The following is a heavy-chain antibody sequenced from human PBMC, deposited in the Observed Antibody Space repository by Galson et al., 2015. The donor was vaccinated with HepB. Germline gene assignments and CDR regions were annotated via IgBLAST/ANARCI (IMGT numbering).Heavy chain of an antibody. Sequence: SLRLSCAASGFTFSSYAMSWVRQAPGKGLEWVSAISGSGGSTYYADSVKGRFTISRDNSKNTLYLQMNSLRAEDTAVYYCAKNFYDSSGYYYAFDIWGQGTMVTVSS. CDR3: AKNFYDSSGYYYAFDI. J-gene: IGHJ3*02. CDR2: ISGSGGST. D-gene: IGHD3-22*01. V-gene: IGHV3-23*01. CDR1: GFTFSSYA.